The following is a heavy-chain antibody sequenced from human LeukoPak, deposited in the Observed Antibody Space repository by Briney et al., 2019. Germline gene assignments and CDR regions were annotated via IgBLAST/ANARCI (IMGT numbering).Heavy chain of an antibody. D-gene: IGHD2-2*01. CDR1: GGSFSGYY. V-gene: IGHV4-34*01. CDR3: ARGGLYCSSSSCTPDWFDP. CDR2: VNHSGST. Sequence: SETLSLTCGVYGGSFSGYYWSWIRQPPRKGLEWSGEVNHSGSTNYNPSLKSRVTISVDTSKNQFSLKLTSVTAADTAVYYCARGGLYCSSSSCTPDWFDPWGQGTLVTVSS. J-gene: IGHJ5*02.